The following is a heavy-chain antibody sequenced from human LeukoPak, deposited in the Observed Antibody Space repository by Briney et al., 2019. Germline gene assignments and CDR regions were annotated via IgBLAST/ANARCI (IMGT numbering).Heavy chain of an antibody. D-gene: IGHD2-21*02. Sequence: GGSLRLSCAASGFTFSSNYMSWVRQAPGQGLEWVSVIYSGGSTYYSDSVKGRFTISRDNSKNTLYLQMNSLRAEDTAVYYCARVLVTAYGNWFDPWGQGTLVTVSS. CDR3: ARVLVTAYGNWFDP. J-gene: IGHJ5*02. CDR1: GFTFSSNY. CDR2: IYSGGST. V-gene: IGHV3-66*01.